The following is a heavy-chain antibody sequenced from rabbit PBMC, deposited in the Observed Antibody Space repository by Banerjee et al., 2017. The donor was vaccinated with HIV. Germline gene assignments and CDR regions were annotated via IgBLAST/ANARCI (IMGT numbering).Heavy chain of an antibody. CDR3: ARAGVGYGYALYL. CDR1: GFDLSSGYD. D-gene: IGHD6-1*01. CDR2: IYTSSGST. Sequence: QLEESGGGLVKPEGSLTLTCKASGFDLSSGYDMCWVRQAPGKGLELIACIYTSSGSTWYASWVNGRFTISRSTSLNTVDLKMTSLTAADTATYFCARAGVGYGYALYLWGPGTLVTVS. V-gene: IGHV1S43*01. J-gene: IGHJ4*01.